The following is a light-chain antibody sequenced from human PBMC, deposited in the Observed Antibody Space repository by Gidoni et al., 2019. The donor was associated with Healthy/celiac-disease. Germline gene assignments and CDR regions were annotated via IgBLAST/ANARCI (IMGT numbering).Light chain of an antibody. CDR1: SSDVGGYNY. CDR2: DVS. V-gene: IGLV2-14*01. Sequence: QSALTQPASGAGAPGQSITISCTGTSSDVGGYNYVSWYQQHPGNAPKLMIYDVSNRPSVVSTRFSGSKSGNTASLTISGLQAEDEADYYCSSYTSSSTPLFGGGTKLTVL. J-gene: IGLJ2*01. CDR3: SSYTSSSTPL.